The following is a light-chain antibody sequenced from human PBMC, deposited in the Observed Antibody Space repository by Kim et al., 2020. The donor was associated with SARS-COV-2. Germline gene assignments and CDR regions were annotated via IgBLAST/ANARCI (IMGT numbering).Light chain of an antibody. CDR1: QGITHY. V-gene: IGKV1-33*01. CDR2: DAS. Sequence: DIRMTQSPPSLSASVGDRVTISCQASQGITHYLNWFHQKPGKAPNLLIYDASTLETGVPSRFSGSGFGTHFTLIISSLQPEDIGTYYCKQYDNLPLTFGGGTKVDIK. CDR3: KQYDNLPLT. J-gene: IGKJ4*02.